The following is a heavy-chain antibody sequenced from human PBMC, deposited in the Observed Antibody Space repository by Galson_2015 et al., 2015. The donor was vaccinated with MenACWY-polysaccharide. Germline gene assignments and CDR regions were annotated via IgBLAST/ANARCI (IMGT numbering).Heavy chain of an antibody. V-gene: IGHV3-33*01. CDR3: ARDMIAARPGWFDP. D-gene: IGHD6-6*01. Sequence: SLRLSCAASGFTFSSYGMHWVRQAPGKGLEWVAVIWYDGSNKYYADSVKGRFTISRDNSKNTLYLQMNSLRAEDTAVYYCARDMIAARPGWFDPWGQGTLVTVSS. CDR1: GFTFSSYG. CDR2: IWYDGSNK. J-gene: IGHJ5*02.